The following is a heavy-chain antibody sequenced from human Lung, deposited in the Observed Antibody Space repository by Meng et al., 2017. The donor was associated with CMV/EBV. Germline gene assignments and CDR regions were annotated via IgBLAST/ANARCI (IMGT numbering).Heavy chain of an antibody. CDR2: IRWNGETT. CDR1: GFTFDDYG. D-gene: IGHD1-26*01. Sequence: GESLKISCAASGFTFDDYGMNWVRQAPGKGLEWVSGIRWNGETTAYTDSVRGRFTISRDNAKKSLHLQMNSLRAEDTALYYCARAGGPTIVDALDIWGQGTLVTVSS. CDR3: ARAGGPTIVDALDI. V-gene: IGHV3-20*04. J-gene: IGHJ3*02.